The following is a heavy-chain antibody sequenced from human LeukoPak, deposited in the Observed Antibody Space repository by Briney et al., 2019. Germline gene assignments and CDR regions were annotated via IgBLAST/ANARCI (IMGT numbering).Heavy chain of an antibody. D-gene: IGHD4-17*01. Sequence: PGGSLGLSCAASGFTFSSYGMHWVRQAPGKGLEWVAVISYDGSNKYYADSVKGRFTISRDNSKNTLYLQMNSLRAEDTAVYYCATSSVSGGMDVWGQGTTVTVSS. J-gene: IGHJ6*02. CDR1: GFTFSSYG. CDR2: ISYDGSNK. CDR3: ATSSVSGGMDV. V-gene: IGHV3-30*03.